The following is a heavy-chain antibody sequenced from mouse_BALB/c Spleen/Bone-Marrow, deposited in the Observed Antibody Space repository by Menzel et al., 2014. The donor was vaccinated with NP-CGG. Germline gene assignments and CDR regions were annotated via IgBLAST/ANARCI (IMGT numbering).Heavy chain of an antibody. J-gene: IGHJ3*01. V-gene: IGHV1-9*01. CDR1: GYTFSSYW. CDR3: ATARATWFAY. Sequence: QVQLKDSGAELMKPGASVKISCKATGYTFSSYWIEWVKQRPGHGLEWIGEILPGSGSTNYNEKFKDKATFTADTSSNTAYMQLSSLTSEDSAVYYCATARATWFAYWGQGTLVTVSA. D-gene: IGHD3-2*01. CDR2: ILPGSGST.